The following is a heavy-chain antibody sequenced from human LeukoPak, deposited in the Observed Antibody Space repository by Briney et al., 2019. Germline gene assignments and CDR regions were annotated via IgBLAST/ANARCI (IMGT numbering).Heavy chain of an antibody. D-gene: IGHD3-22*01. CDR3: ASAGTMIVVVGDRDYYYGMDV. J-gene: IGHJ6*02. CDR2: IILIFGTA. Sequence: SVKVSCKASGGTFSSYAISWVRQAPGQGLEWMGGIILIFGTANYAQKFQGRVTITADESTSTAYMELSSLRSEDTAVYYCASAGTMIVVVGDRDYYYGMDVWGQGTTVTVSS. CDR1: GGTFSSYA. V-gene: IGHV1-69*13.